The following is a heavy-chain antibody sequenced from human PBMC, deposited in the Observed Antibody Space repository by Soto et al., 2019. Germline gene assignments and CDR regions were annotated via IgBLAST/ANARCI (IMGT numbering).Heavy chain of an antibody. CDR1: GFTFTSSA. CDR3: SWQTRPNHAVWNV. CDR2: IVVGSDNT. Sequence: GASVKVSCKTSGFTFTSSAIQWVRQARGQRLEWIGWIVVGSDNTNYAQKFQERVTITRDLSTNTIYMDLSGLRSEDTGMYYCSWQTRPNHAVWNVWGQGTMVTVSS. D-gene: IGHD1-1*01. J-gene: IGHJ3*01. V-gene: IGHV1-58*02.